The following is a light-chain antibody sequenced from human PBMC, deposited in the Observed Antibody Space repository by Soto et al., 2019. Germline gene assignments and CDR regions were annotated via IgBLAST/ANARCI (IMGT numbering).Light chain of an antibody. CDR3: QQYNNWPPWT. Sequence: EIVMTQSPATLSVSPGERATLSCRASQRVSRNLAWYQQKTGQAPRLLIYGASTRATGIPARFSGSGSGTEFTLTISSLQSEDVAVYYCQQYNNWPPWTFGQGTKVDIK. J-gene: IGKJ1*01. CDR1: QRVSRN. V-gene: IGKV3-15*01. CDR2: GAS.